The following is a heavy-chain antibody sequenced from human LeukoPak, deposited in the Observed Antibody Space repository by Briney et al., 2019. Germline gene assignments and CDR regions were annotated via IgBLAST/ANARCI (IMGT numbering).Heavy chain of an antibody. CDR2: ISSSGSTI. CDR3: ARRWELGDAFDI. V-gene: IGHV3-48*03. D-gene: IGHD1-26*01. Sequence: PGGSLRLSCAASGFTFSSYEMNWVRQAPGKGLEWVSYISSSGSTIYYADSVKGRFTISRDNAKNSLYLQMNSLRAEDTAVYYCARRWELGDAFDIWGQGTMVTVSS. J-gene: IGHJ3*02. CDR1: GFTFSSYE.